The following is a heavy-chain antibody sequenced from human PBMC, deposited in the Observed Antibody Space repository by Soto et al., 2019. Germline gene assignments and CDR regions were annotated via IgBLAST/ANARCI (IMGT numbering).Heavy chain of an antibody. CDR3: ARRNTAPADY. J-gene: IGHJ4*02. CDR2: INPGNGNT. CDR1: GYIFTSYA. Sequence: ASVNVSCKTSGYIFTSYAMHWVSQAPGQRLELMGWINPGNGNTKYSQNLQDRVTFTRXXXXXXLXMXLXXXTSEDTAVYYCARRNTAPADYWGQGTLDTVSS. V-gene: IGHV1-3*01.